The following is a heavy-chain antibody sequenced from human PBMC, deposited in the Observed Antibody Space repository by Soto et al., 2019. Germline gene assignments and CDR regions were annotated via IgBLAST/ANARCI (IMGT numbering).Heavy chain of an antibody. CDR1: GFIFSSYG. Sequence: QVQLVESGGGVVQPGRSLRLSCAASGFIFSSYGMHWVRQAPGKGLEWVAVIWYDGSKEYYADSVKGRFTISRDNSKNTMYLQMNSLRAEDTAVYYCARDRDYFDTSGYYYYFDYWGQGTLVTVSS. D-gene: IGHD3-22*01. J-gene: IGHJ4*02. CDR2: IWYDGSKE. V-gene: IGHV3-33*01. CDR3: ARDRDYFDTSGYYYYFDY.